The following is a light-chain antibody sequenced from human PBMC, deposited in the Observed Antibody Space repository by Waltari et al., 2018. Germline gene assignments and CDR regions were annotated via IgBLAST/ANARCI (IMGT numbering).Light chain of an antibody. CDR3: QNRRNWPLLT. V-gene: IGKV1-5*03. CDR2: EAS. CDR1: QSIGSS. Sequence: DIQMTQSPSTLSASVGDRVTITCRASQSIGSSLAWYQQKPGKAPKVVIYEASSLESGVPSRFSGSGSGTEFTLTISSLQPDDFATYYCQNRRNWPLLTFGGGTKVEIK. J-gene: IGKJ4*01.